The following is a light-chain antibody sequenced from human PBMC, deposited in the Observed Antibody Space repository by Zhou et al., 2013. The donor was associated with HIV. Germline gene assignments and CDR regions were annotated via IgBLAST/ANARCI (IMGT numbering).Light chain of an antibody. CDR3: QQSSTLLVT. V-gene: IGKV1-39*01. Sequence: GDRVTITCRASQNIDTFLSWYQLKPGTVPKLLIYGASTLQTGVPSRFSGSGSGTEFTLTISTLEPEDFASYYCQQSSTLLVTFGQGTRLDFK. J-gene: IGKJ5*01. CDR2: GAS. CDR1: QNIDTF.